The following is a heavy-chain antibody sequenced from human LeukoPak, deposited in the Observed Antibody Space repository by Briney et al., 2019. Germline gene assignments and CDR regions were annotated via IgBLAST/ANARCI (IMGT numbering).Heavy chain of an antibody. D-gene: IGHD3-3*01. Sequence: SQTLSLTCTVSGGSISSGGYYWSWLRQPPGKGLEWIGYIYHSGSTYYNPSLKSRVTISVDRSKNQFSLKLSSVTAADTAVYYCARWTIFGVVSYFDYWGQGTLVTVSS. J-gene: IGHJ4*02. V-gene: IGHV4-30-2*01. CDR3: ARWTIFGVVSYFDY. CDR1: GGSISSGGYY. CDR2: IYHSGST.